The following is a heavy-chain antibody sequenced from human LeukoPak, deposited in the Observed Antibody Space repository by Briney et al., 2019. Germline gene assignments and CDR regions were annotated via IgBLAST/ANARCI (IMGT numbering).Heavy chain of an antibody. J-gene: IGHJ4*02. Sequence: SETLSLTCTVSGGSISSYYWSWIRQPPGKGLEWIGYIYYSGSTNYNPSLKSRVTISVDTSKNQFSLKLSSVTAADTAVYYCARSLGYCSGGSCYYFDYWGQGTLVTVSS. D-gene: IGHD2-15*01. CDR3: ARSLGYCSGGSCYYFDY. CDR2: IYYSGST. CDR1: GGSISSYY. V-gene: IGHV4-59*01.